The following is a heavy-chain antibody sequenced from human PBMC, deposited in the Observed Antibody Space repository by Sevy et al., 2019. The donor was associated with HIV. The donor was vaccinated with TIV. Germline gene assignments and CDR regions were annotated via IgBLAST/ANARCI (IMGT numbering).Heavy chain of an antibody. Sequence: GGSLILSCAASGFTFSSYAMSWVRQAPGKGLEWVSAISGSGGSTYYADSVKGRFTISRDNSKNTLYLQMNSLRAEDTAVYYCASSFNLVGATDYWGQGTLVTVSS. J-gene: IGHJ4*02. CDR3: ASSFNLVGATDY. D-gene: IGHD1-26*01. V-gene: IGHV3-23*01. CDR2: ISGSGGST. CDR1: GFTFSSYA.